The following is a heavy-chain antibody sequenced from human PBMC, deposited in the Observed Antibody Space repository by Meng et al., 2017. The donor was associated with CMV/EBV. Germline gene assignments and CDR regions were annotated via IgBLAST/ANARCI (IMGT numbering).Heavy chain of an antibody. J-gene: IGHJ6*02. CDR2: INSDGSST. V-gene: IGHV3-74*01. Sequence: GESLKISCAASGFTFSSYWMHWVRQAPGKGLVWVSRINSDGSSTSYADSVKGRFTISRDNAKNTLYLQMNSLRAEDTAVYYCARDGGQFGKLSYGMDVWGQGTTVTVSS. CDR3: ARDGGQFGKLSYGMDV. CDR1: GFTFSSYW. D-gene: IGHD3-10*01.